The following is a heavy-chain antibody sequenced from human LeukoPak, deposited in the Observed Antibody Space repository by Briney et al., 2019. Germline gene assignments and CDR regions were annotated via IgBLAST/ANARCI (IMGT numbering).Heavy chain of an antibody. CDR3: ARGAAGTTPDYYYFGLDV. D-gene: IGHD1-7*01. J-gene: IGHJ6*02. Sequence: GESLKISCKGSGYRFTAYWIGWVRQMPGKGLEWIGTIYPGDSDTRYSPSFQGQVTISADKSINTAHLQWSSLKASDTAMYYCARGAAGTTPDYYYFGLDVWGQGTTVRVSS. CDR2: IYPGDSDT. V-gene: IGHV5-51*01. CDR1: GYRFTAYW.